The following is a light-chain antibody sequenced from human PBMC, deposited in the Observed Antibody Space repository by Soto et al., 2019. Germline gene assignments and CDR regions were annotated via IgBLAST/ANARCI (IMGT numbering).Light chain of an antibody. CDR1: SSDVGGYNY. J-gene: IGLJ1*01. CDR2: EVN. Sequence: QSVLTQPASVSGSPGQSITISCTGTSSDVGGYNYVSWYQQHPGKVPKLILFEVNKRPSGVSGRFSGSKSGNTASLTISGLQAEDEADYYCCSFTSSNTHVFGTGTKLTVL. V-gene: IGLV2-14*01. CDR3: CSFTSSNTHV.